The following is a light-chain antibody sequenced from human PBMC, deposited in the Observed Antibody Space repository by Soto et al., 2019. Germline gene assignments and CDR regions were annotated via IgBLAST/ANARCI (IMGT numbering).Light chain of an antibody. CDR1: QTISSW. CDR2: DAS. V-gene: IGKV1-5*01. J-gene: IGKJ1*01. Sequence: DIQMTQSPSTLPASFGYRVTITCRASQTISSWLAWYQQKPGKAPKLLIYDASSLESGVPSRVSGSGSGTEFTLTISSLQPDDFATYYCQQYNTFWTFGPGTKVDIK. CDR3: QQYNTFWT.